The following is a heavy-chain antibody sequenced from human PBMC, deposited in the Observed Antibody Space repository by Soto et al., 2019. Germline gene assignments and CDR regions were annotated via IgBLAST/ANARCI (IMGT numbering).Heavy chain of an antibody. V-gene: IGHV4-61*01. CDR1: GSSVSRGSYY. CDR2: IYYSGST. D-gene: IGHD6-6*01. J-gene: IGHJ4*02. Sequence: WETLSLTCTVSGSSVSRGSYYWRWVRQPPGKGLEWIGYIYYSGSTNYNPSLKSRVTISVDTSKNQFSLKLSSVTAADTAVYYCASRPYSSSYYFDYWGQGTLVTVSS. CDR3: ASRPYSSSYYFDY.